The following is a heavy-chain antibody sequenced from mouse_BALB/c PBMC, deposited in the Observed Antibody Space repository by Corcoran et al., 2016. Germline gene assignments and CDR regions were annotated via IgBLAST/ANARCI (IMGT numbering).Heavy chain of an antibody. V-gene: IGHV8-12*01. CDR2: IYWDDDK. CDR1: GFSLSTSGMG. Sequence: QVTLKESGPGILQPSQTLSLTCSFSGFSLSTSGMGVSWIRQPSGKGLEWLAHIYWDDDKRYNPSLKSRLTISKDTSRNQVFLKITSVDTADTATYYCARRASYYGSSPYYYAMDYWGQGTSVTISS. J-gene: IGHJ4*01. D-gene: IGHD1-1*01. CDR3: ARRASYYGSSPYYYAMDY.